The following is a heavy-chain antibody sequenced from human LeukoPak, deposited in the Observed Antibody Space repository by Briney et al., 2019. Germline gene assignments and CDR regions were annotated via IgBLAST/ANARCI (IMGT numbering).Heavy chain of an antibody. CDR1: GSTFSSYE. CDR2: ISSSGSTI. J-gene: IGHJ4*02. Sequence: GGSLRLSCAASGSTFSSYEMNWVRQAPGKGLEWVSYISSSGSTIYYADSVKGRFTISRDNAKNSLYLQMNSLRAEDTAVYYCARDLVGYCSGGSCYSGDYWGQGTLVTVSS. V-gene: IGHV3-48*03. CDR3: ARDLVGYCSGGSCYSGDY. D-gene: IGHD2-15*01.